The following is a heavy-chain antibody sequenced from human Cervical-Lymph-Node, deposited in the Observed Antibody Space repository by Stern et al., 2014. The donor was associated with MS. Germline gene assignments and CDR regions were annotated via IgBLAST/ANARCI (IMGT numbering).Heavy chain of an antibody. CDR2: IYPGDSDT. J-gene: IGHJ4*02. CDR1: GYSFTNYW. Sequence: EVQLVESGADVKKPGESLKISCQGSGYSFTNYWIGWVRQMPGQGLDWMGMIYPGDSDTRYSPDFQGQVTMADDNTLSTAYLPERSLRASDTAIYYCARGITSIEGMGVYFDDWGQGTLVTVSS. V-gene: IGHV5-51*03. CDR3: ARGITSIEGMGVYFDD. D-gene: IGHD3-22*01.